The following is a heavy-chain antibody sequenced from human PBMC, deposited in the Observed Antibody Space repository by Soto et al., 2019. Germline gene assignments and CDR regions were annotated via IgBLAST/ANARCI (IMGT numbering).Heavy chain of an antibody. Sequence: SETLSLTCAVYGGSFNSYYWNWVRQPPGKGLEWIGEVTPSGRSNYNPSLKSRVTISKDMSKNQFSVEVTSVTAADTAIYYCTTSGRRWPDYFDVWGQVAMVTFSS. CDR3: TTSGRRWPDYFDV. J-gene: IGHJ3*01. D-gene: IGHD2-15*01. V-gene: IGHV4-34*01. CDR1: GGSFNSYY. CDR2: VTPSGRS.